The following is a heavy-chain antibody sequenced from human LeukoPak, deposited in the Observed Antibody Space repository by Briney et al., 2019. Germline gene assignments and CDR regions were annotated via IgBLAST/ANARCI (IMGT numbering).Heavy chain of an antibody. CDR3: ASSNQADDY. D-gene: IGHD1-14*01. CDR1: EFTFSNYW. CDR2: TNPGGSNT. V-gene: IGHV3-74*01. J-gene: IGHJ4*02. Sequence: GGSLRLSCAASEFTFSNYWMHWVRQVPGKGLVWVSRTNPGGSNTAYADSVKGRLTISRDNARNTLYLQMDSLRAEDTAVYYCASSNQADDYWGQGTLVTVSS.